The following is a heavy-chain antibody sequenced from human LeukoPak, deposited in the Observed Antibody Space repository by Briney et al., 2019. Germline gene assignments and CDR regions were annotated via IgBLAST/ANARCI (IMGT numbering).Heavy chain of an antibody. CDR2: ISAYNGNT. D-gene: IGHD5-12*01. CDR3: ARDSGSGYDYYYYYGMDV. J-gene: IGHJ6*02. V-gene: IGHV1-18*01. Sequence: ASVKVSCQASGYTFTSYGISWVRQAPGQGLEWMGWISAYNGNTNYAQKLQGRVTMTTDTSTSTAYMELRSLRSDDTAVYYCARDSGSGYDYYYYYGMDVWGQGTTVTVSS. CDR1: GYTFTSYG.